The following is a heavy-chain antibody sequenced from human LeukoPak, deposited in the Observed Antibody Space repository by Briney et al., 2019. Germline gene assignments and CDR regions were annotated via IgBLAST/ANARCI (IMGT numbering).Heavy chain of an antibody. CDR3: AKSRASTAVPDAFDV. Sequence: GGSLRLSCVGSGFIFSNYGIHWVGQAPGKGLEWVSFIRNGGTNKYCADSVRDRFTIFRDNSKRSLYLQMNRLRPEDTAVYYCAKSRASTAVPDAFDVWGQGTMVTVSS. CDR1: GFIFSNYG. D-gene: IGHD3-10*01. CDR2: IRNGGTNK. J-gene: IGHJ3*01. V-gene: IGHV3-30*02.